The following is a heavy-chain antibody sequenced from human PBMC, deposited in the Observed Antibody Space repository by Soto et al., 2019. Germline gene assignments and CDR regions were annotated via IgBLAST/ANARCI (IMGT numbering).Heavy chain of an antibody. CDR1: GGSISSSSYY. V-gene: IGHV4-39*01. CDR2: IYYSGGT. J-gene: IGHJ5*02. Sequence: SETLSLTCTVSGGSISSSSYYWGWIRQPPGKGLEWIGSIYYSGGTYYNPSLKSRVTISVDTSKNQFSLKLSSVTAADTAVYYCARHLNDFWSGYYHHYDWFDPWGQGTLVTVSS. CDR3: ARHLNDFWSGYYHHYDWFDP. D-gene: IGHD3-3*01.